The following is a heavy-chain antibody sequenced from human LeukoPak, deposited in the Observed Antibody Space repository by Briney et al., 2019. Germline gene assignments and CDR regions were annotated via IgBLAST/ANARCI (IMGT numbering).Heavy chain of an antibody. J-gene: IGHJ4*02. Sequence: SETLSLTCTVSGGSISSSSYYWGWIRQPPGKGLEWIGSIYYSGNTYYNPSLKSRVTISVDTSKNQFSLKLSSVAAADTAVYYCARDSLTGTTKPLDYWGQGTLVTVSS. CDR1: GGSISSSSYY. CDR2: IYYSGNT. V-gene: IGHV4-39*07. D-gene: IGHD1-7*01. CDR3: ARDSLTGTTKPLDY.